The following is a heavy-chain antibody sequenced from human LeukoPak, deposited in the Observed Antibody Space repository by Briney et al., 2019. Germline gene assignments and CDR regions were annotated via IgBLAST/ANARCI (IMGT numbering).Heavy chain of an antibody. J-gene: IGHJ4*02. CDR3: ATGLRYFDWFPGY. V-gene: IGHV5-51*01. D-gene: IGHD3-9*01. CDR2: IYPGDSDT. CDR1: GYSFTSYW. Sequence: LGESLKISCKGSGYSFTSYWIGWVRPMPGKGLEWMGIIYPGDSDTRYSPSFQGQVTISADKSISTAYLQWSSLKASDTAMYYCATGLRYFDWFPGYWGQGTLVTVSS.